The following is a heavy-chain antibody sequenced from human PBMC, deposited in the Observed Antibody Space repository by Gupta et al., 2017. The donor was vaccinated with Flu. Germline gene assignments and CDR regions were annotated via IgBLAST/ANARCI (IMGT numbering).Heavy chain of an antibody. D-gene: IGHD3-22*01. Sequence: EVQLVESGGGLVKPGGSLSLSCAASGFTFSSYSMNWVRQAPGKGLEWVSSISSSSSYIYDADAVKGRFTISRDKGKNSRYLQMNRLRAEETAVYYCARYYYDSSGYPIFDYWGQGTLVTVSS. CDR2: ISSSSSYI. J-gene: IGHJ4*02. V-gene: IGHV3-21*01. CDR3: ARYYYDSSGYPIFDY. CDR1: GFTFSSYS.